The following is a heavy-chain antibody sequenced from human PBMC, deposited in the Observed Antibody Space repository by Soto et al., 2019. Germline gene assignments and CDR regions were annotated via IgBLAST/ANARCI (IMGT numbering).Heavy chain of an antibody. CDR2: ITSSGSNT. V-gene: IGHV3-48*03. CDR1: GFTFSSYE. CDR3: ARDICSSSSCYLYYYYGMDV. Sequence: EVHLVESGGGLVQPGGSLRLSCAASGFTFSSYEMNWVRQAPGKGLEGVSYITSSGSNTHYADSVKGRFTISRDNAKNSLYLQMNSLRAEDTAVYYCARDICSSSSCYLYYYYGMDVWGQGTTVTVSS. J-gene: IGHJ6*02. D-gene: IGHD2-2*01.